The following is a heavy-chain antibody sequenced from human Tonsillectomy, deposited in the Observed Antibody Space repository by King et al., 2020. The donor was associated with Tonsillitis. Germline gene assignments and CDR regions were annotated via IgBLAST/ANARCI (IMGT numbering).Heavy chain of an antibody. Sequence: QLVQSGGGVVQPGRSLRLSCAASGFTFSSYGMHWVRQAPGKGLEWVAVIWHDGSNKYYADSVKGRLTISRDNSKNTLYLQVNSLRAEDTAVYYCARVGYISAWYYVDYWGQGTLVTVSS. CDR2: IWHDGSNK. D-gene: IGHD6-19*01. J-gene: IGHJ4*02. V-gene: IGHV3-33*08. CDR3: ARVGYISAWYYVDY. CDR1: GFTFSSYG.